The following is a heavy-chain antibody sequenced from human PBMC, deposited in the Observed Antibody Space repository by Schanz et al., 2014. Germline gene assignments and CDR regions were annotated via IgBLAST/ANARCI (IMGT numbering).Heavy chain of an antibody. CDR3: AKDLAAVGVFDY. CDR2: ITTGGNT. CDR1: GFTFSTYA. Sequence: VQLVESGGALVQPGGSLRLSCSASGFTFSTYAMSWARQTPGKGLEWVSSITTGGNTYYRDSVKGRFIVSRDNSKNTLDLQMNSLRAEDTAIYYCAKDLAAVGVFDYWGQGSLVTVSP. J-gene: IGHJ4*02. D-gene: IGHD6-13*01. V-gene: IGHV3-23*04.